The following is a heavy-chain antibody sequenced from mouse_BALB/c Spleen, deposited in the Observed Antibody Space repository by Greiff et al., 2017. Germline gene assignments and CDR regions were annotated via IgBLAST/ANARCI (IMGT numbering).Heavy chain of an antibody. Sequence: EVQVVESGGGLVQPGGSRKLSCAASGFTFSSFGMHWVRQAPEKGLEWVAYISSGSSTIYYADTVKGRFTISRDNPKNTLFLQMTSLRSEDTAMYYCARGELTLDYWGQGTTLTVSS. V-gene: IGHV5-17*02. CDR3: ARGELTLDY. CDR1: GFTFSSFG. D-gene: IGHD1-1*01. CDR2: ISSGSSTI. J-gene: IGHJ2*01.